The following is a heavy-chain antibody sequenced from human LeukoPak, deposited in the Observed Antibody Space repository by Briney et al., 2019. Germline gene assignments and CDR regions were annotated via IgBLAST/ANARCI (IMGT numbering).Heavy chain of an antibody. CDR1: GFPLCRFA. D-gene: IGHD3-9*01. CDR2: ICSKGGST. CDR3: VTISWHDFDY. Sequence: GGPLRLSCSPWGFPLCRFAMHWVRQSTGKGLEYASAICSKGGSTYYADSVKGRFTISRDNSKNTRYLQMSRLRAEDTAVYYCVTISWHDFDYWGQGTLVTVSS. J-gene: IGHJ4*02. V-gene: IGHV3-64D*09.